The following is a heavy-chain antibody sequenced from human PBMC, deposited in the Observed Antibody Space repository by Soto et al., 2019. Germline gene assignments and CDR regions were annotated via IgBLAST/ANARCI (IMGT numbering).Heavy chain of an antibody. J-gene: IGHJ3*02. CDR3: ARDPPGQHLVPGAFDI. Sequence: EVQLVESGGGLVQPGGSLRLSCAASGFTFSSYSMNWVRQAPGKGLEWVSYISSSSSTIYYADSVKGRFTISRDNAKNSLYLQMNSLRAEDTAVYYCARDPPGQHLVPGAFDIWGQGTMVTVSS. V-gene: IGHV3-48*01. CDR2: ISSSSSTI. CDR1: GFTFSSYS. D-gene: IGHD6-13*01.